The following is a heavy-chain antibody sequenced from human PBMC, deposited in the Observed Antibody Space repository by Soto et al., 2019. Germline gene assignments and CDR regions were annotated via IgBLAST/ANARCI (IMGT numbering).Heavy chain of an antibody. CDR1: GYTFSKYD. Sequence: QVQLVQSGAEVKTPGASVKVSCKASGYTFSKYDMNWVRQAPGQGLEWMGWMNPSSGSRGNAQKFQGRLTMTWDTAIGIAHMELSSLRNEDMAVYYCARSDGHTFNWLDAWGQGTLVTVSA. CDR2: MNPSSGSR. V-gene: IGHV1-8*01. J-gene: IGHJ5*02. CDR3: ARSDGHTFNWLDA. D-gene: IGHD2-21*01.